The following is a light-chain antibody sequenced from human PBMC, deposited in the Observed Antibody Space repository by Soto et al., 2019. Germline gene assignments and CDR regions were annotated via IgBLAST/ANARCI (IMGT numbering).Light chain of an antibody. CDR1: SSDIGGYNY. V-gene: IGLV2-14*01. CDR3: SSFTRSTSWV. Sequence: QSALTQPASVSGSPGQSITISCTGTSSDIGGYNYVSWYQQYPGHAPKLLIYEVRNRPSGLSNRFSGSKSGNTASLTISGLQAEDEADYYCSSFTRSTSWVFGGGTKPTVL. J-gene: IGLJ3*02. CDR2: EVR.